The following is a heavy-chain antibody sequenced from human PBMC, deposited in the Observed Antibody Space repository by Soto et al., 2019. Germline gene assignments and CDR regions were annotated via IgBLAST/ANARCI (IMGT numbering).Heavy chain of an antibody. V-gene: IGHV4-4*07. CDR2: IDTSGST. Sequence: SETLSLTCTVSGGSISNYYCNWIRQPAGKGLEWIGRIDTSGSTNYNPSLKSRVTMSVDTSKQEFSLKLSSVTATDTALYYCARGGQDFWSGPFDYWGRGALVTVSS. J-gene: IGHJ4*02. CDR3: ARGGQDFWSGPFDY. CDR1: GGSISNYY. D-gene: IGHD3-3*01.